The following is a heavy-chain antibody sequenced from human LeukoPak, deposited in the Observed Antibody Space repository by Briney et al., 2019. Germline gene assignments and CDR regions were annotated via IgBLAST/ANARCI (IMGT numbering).Heavy chain of an antibody. CDR3: TRENRKGFDF. CDR2: IGTTGDT. D-gene: IGHD1-14*01. CDR1: GFTFSDYD. J-gene: IGHJ4*02. V-gene: IGHV3-13*01. Sequence: GGSLRLSCAASGFTFSDYDMHWVRQEIGKGLEWVSTIGTTGDTYYPDSVKGRFTISRENGKNSLYLQINSLTAGDTAVYYCTRENRKGFDFWGQGTLVTVSS.